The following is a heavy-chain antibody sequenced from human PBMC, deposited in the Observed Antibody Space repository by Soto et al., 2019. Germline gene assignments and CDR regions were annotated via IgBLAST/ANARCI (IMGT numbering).Heavy chain of an antibody. CDR3: VRDSFILE. V-gene: IGHV3-74*01. CDR2: INYDGTYA. D-gene: IGHD3-16*02. J-gene: IGHJ4*02. Sequence: PGGSLRLSCAASGFTFSNYWMHWVRQAAGKGLVWVSRINYDGTYANYADSVRGRFTVSRDNAKNTLYLQLNSLRAEDTAVYYCVRDSFILEWGQGTPVTVSS. CDR1: GFTFSNYW.